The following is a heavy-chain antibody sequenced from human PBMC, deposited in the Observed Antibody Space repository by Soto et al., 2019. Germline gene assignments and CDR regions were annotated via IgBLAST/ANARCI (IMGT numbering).Heavy chain of an antibody. J-gene: IGHJ6*02. CDR1: GGNFNSFA. CDR3: ARDEIIVGAGYYYYYGMDV. Sequence: SVNDCCKATGGNFNSFAISLVRQATEKGLEWMGGIIPIFGTANYAQKFQGRVTITADESTSTAYMELSSLRSEDTAVYYCARDEIIVGAGYYYYYGMDVWGQGTTVTVSS. V-gene: IGHV1-69*13. CDR2: IIPIFGTA. D-gene: IGHD1-26*01.